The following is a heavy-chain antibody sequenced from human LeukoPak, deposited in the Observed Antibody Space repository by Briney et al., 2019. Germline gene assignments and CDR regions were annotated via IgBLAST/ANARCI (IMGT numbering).Heavy chain of an antibody. V-gene: IGHV1-18*01. Sequence: ASVKVSCKASGYTFTSYGISWVRQAPGQGLGWMGWISAYNGNTNYAQKLQGRVTMTTDTSTSTAYMELRSLRSDDTAAYYCARDGFDYSISNWFDPWGQGTLVTVSS. CDR2: ISAYNGNT. D-gene: IGHD4-11*01. CDR3: ARDGFDYSISNWFDP. CDR1: GYTFTSYG. J-gene: IGHJ5*02.